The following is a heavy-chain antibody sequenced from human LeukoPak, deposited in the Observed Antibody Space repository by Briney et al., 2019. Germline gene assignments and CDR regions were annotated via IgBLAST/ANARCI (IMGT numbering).Heavy chain of an antibody. V-gene: IGHV1-69*13. CDR3: ASPDPYGDYPYYFDY. Sequence: GASVKVSCKASGGTFSSYAISWVRQAPGRGLEWMGGIIPIFGTANYAQKFQGRVTITADESTSTAYMELSSLRSEDTAVYYCASPDPYGDYPYYFDYWGQGTLVTVSS. CDR2: IIPIFGTA. D-gene: IGHD4-17*01. CDR1: GGTFSSYA. J-gene: IGHJ4*02.